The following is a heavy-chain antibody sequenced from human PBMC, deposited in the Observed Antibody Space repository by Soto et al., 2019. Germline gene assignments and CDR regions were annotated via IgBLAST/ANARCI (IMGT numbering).Heavy chain of an antibody. J-gene: IGHJ5*02. CDR3: ARPIRYHYESAGQSAWFDP. CDR1: GGTFSIYL. Sequence: SLNVSCKTSGGTFSIYLISRGSLTPGQGLEWMGGIIPIFGTANYTQKFQGRVTITADESTSTAYMELSSLSSDDTAVYYCARPIRYHYESAGQSAWFDPCGQATLVTVSS. V-gene: IGHV1-69*13. CDR2: IIPIFGTA. D-gene: IGHD3-22*01.